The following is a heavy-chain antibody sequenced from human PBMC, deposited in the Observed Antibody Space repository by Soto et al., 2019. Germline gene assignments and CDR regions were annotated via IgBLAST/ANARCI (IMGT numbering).Heavy chain of an antibody. CDR2: ISYDGSNK. CDR1: GFTFSSYG. D-gene: IGHD6-13*01. Sequence: GGSLRLSCAASGFTFSSYGMHWVRQAPGKGLEWVAVISYDGSNKYYADSVKGRFTISRDNSKNTLYLQMNSLRAEDTAVYYCAKDAVPAADNYYYGMDVWGQGTTVTVSS. J-gene: IGHJ6*02. CDR3: AKDAVPAADNYYYGMDV. V-gene: IGHV3-30*18.